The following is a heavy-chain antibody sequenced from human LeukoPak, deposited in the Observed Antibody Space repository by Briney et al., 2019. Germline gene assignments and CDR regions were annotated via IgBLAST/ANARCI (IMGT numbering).Heavy chain of an antibody. D-gene: IGHD3-16*02. V-gene: IGHV3-20*04. CDR1: GFTFDDYG. CDR2: INWNGGST. J-gene: IGHJ3*02. Sequence: PGGSLRLSCAASGFTFDDYGMSWVRQAPGKGLEWVSGINWNGGSTGYADSVKGRFTISRDNAKNSLYLQMNSLRAEDTALYYCARGIMITFGGVIVIHPGSDAFDIWGPGTMVTVSS. CDR3: ARGIMITFGGVIVIHPGSDAFDI.